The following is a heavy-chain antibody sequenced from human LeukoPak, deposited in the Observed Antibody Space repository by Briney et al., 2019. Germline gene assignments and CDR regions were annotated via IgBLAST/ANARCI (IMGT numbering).Heavy chain of an antibody. D-gene: IGHD3-22*01. J-gene: IGHJ5*02. CDR1: GYSFTSHY. CDR2: INPTGSST. V-gene: IGHV1-46*01. CDR3: ARTATYYYDSSRYGWFDP. Sequence: GASVKVSCKASGYSFTSHYMHWVRQAPGQGLEWLGLINPTGSSTLYAQKFQGRVTITADKSTSTAYMELSSLRSEDTAVYYCARTATYYYDSSRYGWFDPWGQGTLVTVSS.